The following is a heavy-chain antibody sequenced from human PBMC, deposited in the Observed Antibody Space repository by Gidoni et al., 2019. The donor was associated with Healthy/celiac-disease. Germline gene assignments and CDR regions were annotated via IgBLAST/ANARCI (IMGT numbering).Heavy chain of an antibody. V-gene: IGHV4-34*01. D-gene: IGHD1-26*01. CDR2: INHSGST. Sequence: QVQLQQWGAGLLKPSETLSLTCAVYGWSFSGSYWSWIRQPPGKGLEWIGEINHSGSTNYNPSLKSRVTISVDTSKNQFSLKLSSVTAADTAVYYCARRVGATPYYYYYCGMDVWGQGTTVTVSS. CDR3: ARRVGATPYYYYYCGMDV. J-gene: IGHJ6*02. CDR1: GWSFSGSY.